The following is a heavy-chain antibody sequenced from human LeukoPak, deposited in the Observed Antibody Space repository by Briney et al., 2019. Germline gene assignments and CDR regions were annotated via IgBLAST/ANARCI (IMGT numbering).Heavy chain of an antibody. D-gene: IGHD6-19*01. Sequence: SETLSLTCAVYGGSFTGYYWSWIRQPPGKGLEWIGEINHSGSTNYNPSLKSRVTISVDTSKNQFSLKLSSVTAADTAVYYCARRSIAVAGFDYWGQGTLVTVSS. J-gene: IGHJ4*02. CDR1: GGSFTGYY. CDR3: ARRSIAVAGFDY. CDR2: INHSGST. V-gene: IGHV4-34*01.